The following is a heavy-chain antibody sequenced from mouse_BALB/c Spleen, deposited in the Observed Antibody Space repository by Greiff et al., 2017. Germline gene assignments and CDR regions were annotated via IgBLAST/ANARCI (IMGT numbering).Heavy chain of an antibody. Sequence: QVQLQQSGAELVMPGASVKMSCKASGYTFTDYWMHWVKQRPGQGLEWIGAIDTSDSYTSYNQKFKGKATLTVDESSSTAYMQLSSLTSEDSAVYYCAGGGYGSSYGFAYWGQGTLVTVSA. V-gene: IGHV1-69*01. J-gene: IGHJ3*01. CDR1: GYTFTDYW. CDR2: IDTSDSYT. D-gene: IGHD1-1*01. CDR3: AGGGYGSSYGFAY.